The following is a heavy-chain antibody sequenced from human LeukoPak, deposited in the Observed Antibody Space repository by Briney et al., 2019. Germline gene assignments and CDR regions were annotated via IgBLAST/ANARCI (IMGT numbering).Heavy chain of an antibody. CDR2: IIPIFGTA. J-gene: IGHJ3*02. CDR1: GGTFSSYA. V-gene: IGHV1-69*13. D-gene: IGHD1-1*01. CDR3: ARVVLDWNVPVRSHAFDI. Sequence: ASVKVSCKASGGTFSSYAISWVRQAPGQGLEWMGGIIPIFGTANYAQKFQGRVTITADESTSTAYMELSSLRSEDTAVYYCARVVLDWNVPVRSHAFDIWGQGTMVTVSS.